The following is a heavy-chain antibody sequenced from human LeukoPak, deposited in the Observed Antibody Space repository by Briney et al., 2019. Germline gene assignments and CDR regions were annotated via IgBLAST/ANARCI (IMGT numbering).Heavy chain of an antibody. D-gene: IGHD3-22*01. J-gene: IGHJ4*02. Sequence: PSETLSLTCAVYGGPFSGYYWSWIRQPPGKGLEWIGEIKHSGSTNYNPSLKSRVAISLDTSKNQISLALSSVTAADTAVYYCARGPHTGVNYYDSSGYYYWGQGTLVTVSS. CDR2: IKHSGST. CDR3: ARGPHTGVNYYDSSGYYY. V-gene: IGHV4-34*01. CDR1: GGPFSGYY.